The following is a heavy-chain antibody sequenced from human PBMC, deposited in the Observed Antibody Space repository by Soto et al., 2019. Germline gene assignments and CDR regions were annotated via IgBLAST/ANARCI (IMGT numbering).Heavy chain of an antibody. CDR1: GYTFTSYG. Sequence: LQVSCKASGYTFTSYGISWVRQAPGQGLEWMGWISAYNGNTNYAQKLQGRVTMTTDTSTSTAYMELRSLRSDDAAVYYCARFRIQLFLDVWGQGTTVTVSS. J-gene: IGHJ6*02. CDR2: ISAYNGNT. V-gene: IGHV1-18*04. D-gene: IGHD2-2*01. CDR3: ARFRIQLFLDV.